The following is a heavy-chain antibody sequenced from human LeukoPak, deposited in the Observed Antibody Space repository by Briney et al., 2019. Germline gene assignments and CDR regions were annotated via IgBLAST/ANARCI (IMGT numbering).Heavy chain of an antibody. CDR3: ARLSGTYGTTSRVLDS. J-gene: IGHJ4*02. V-gene: IGHV3-23*01. D-gene: IGHD1-1*01. Sequence: GGSLSLTCAASGFSITTYAVIWVRQPPGKGLEWVAAIRCTAVAAFYADSVKGRFPISRDHSANTVSLPVNSLGAEDTAVYYCARLSGTYGTTSRVLDSWGQGTLVSVSS. CDR2: IRCTAVAA. CDR1: GFSITTYA.